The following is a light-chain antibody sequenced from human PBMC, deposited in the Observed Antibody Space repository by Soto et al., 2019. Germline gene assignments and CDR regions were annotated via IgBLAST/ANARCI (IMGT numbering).Light chain of an antibody. Sequence: ALTQSPGTLSSSPGERATLSCKASQSVSSNYLAWYQQKPGQAPRLLIYGASSRATGIPDRFSGSGSGTDFTLTINRLEPEDFAVYYCQQYGDLPWTFGQGTKVDI. J-gene: IGKJ1*01. CDR3: QQYGDLPWT. V-gene: IGKV3-20*01. CDR1: QSVSSNY. CDR2: GAS.